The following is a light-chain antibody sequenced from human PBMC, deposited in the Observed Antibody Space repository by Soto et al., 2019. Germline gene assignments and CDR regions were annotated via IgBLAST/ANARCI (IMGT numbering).Light chain of an antibody. CDR2: EVS. J-gene: IGLJ1*01. CDR1: SSDVGGYKY. CDR3: FSYTSSTAYV. Sequence: QSVLTQPASVSGSPGQSITISCTGTSSDVGGYKYVSRYQLHPGKAPKLMIYEVSNRPSGISNRFSASKSGNTASLTISGLQAEDEADYYCFSYTSSTAYVFGTGTKLTVL. V-gene: IGLV2-14*01.